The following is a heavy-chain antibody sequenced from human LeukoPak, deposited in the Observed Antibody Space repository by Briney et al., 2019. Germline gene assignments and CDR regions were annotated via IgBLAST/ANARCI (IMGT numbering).Heavy chain of an antibody. CDR1: GFTFSNAW. Sequence: GGSLRLSCAVSGFTFSNAWMSWVRQAPGKGLEWVGRIKSKTDGGTTDYAAPVKGRFTISRDDSKNTLYLQMNSLKTEDTAVYYCTTDPFIAAAGTYYYYYMDVWGKGTTVTVSS. J-gene: IGHJ6*03. V-gene: IGHV3-15*01. D-gene: IGHD6-13*01. CDR2: IKSKTDGGTT. CDR3: TTDPFIAAAGTYYYYYMDV.